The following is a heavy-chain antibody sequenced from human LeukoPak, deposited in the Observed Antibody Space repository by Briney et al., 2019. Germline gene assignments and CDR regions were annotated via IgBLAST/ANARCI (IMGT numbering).Heavy chain of an antibody. CDR1: GGSISSGDYY. CDR2: IYYSGNT. V-gene: IGHV4-30-4*08. J-gene: IGHJ4*02. Sequence: SQTLSLTCTVSGGSISSGDYYWSWIRQPPGKGLEWIGYIYYSGNTYCNPSLKSRVTISVDTSKNQFSLKLNSVTAADTAVYYCARAVVGAPWADYWGQGTLVTVSS. D-gene: IGHD1-26*01. CDR3: ARAVVGAPWADY.